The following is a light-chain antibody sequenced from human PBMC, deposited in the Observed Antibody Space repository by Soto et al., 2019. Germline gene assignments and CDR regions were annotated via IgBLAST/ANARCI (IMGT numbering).Light chain of an antibody. J-gene: IGKJ1*01. Sequence: DIQMTQSPYTLSASLGDRVSITCRASQSISDWLAWYQQKPGKAPKLLIFDVSSLESGVPSRFSGSGSGTEFTLTISSLQPDDFATYYCQQYNSYWTFGQGTKVDIK. CDR3: QQYNSYWT. CDR1: QSISDW. V-gene: IGKV1-5*01. CDR2: DVS.